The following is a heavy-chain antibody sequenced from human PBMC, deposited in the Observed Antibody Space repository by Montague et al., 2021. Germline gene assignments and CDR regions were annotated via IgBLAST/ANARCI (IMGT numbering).Heavy chain of an antibody. CDR2: TFNTGSS. Sequence: SETLSLTCTVSGGSISSNSYWWAWIRQPPGKGPEYVGTTFNTGSSYYSPPLKSRVTISVDTSKNQFSLRLSAVTAADTAVYYCARSLYCIGGSCYSGFDPWGQGTLVTVSS. CDR1: GGSISSNSYW. V-gene: IGHV4-39*01. CDR3: ARSLYCIGGSCYSGFDP. D-gene: IGHD2-15*01. J-gene: IGHJ5*02.